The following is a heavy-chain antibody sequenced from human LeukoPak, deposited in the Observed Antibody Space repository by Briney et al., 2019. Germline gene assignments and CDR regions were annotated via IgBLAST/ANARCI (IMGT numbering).Heavy chain of an antibody. V-gene: IGHV3-53*01. D-gene: IGHD2-15*01. CDR2: IYSGGTT. Sequence: GGSLRLSCAASGFTVSNNYMNWVRQAPGKGLEWVSLIYSGGTTYYADSVKGRFTISRDNAKNSLYLQMNSLRAEDTAVYYCATLNIASPFDSWGQGTMVTVSS. CDR1: GFTVSNNY. J-gene: IGHJ4*02. CDR3: ATLNIASPFDS.